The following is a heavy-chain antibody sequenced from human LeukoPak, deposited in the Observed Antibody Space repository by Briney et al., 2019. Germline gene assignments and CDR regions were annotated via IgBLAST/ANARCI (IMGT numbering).Heavy chain of an antibody. D-gene: IGHD3-22*01. V-gene: IGHV3-7*04. CDR3: ARDGPYYDSSGYYEA. CDR2: IKQEESEK. Sequence: GGSLRLSCAASGFTFSSDWMSWGRQAPREGQEWVANIKQEESEKYYVASVKGRFTISRDNAKTSLYLQMNRLRAEDTAVYYCARDGPYYDSSGYYEAWGQGTLVTVSS. CDR1: GFTFSSDW. J-gene: IGHJ5*02.